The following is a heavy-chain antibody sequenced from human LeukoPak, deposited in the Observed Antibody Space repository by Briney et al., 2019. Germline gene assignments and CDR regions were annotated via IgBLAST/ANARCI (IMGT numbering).Heavy chain of an antibody. V-gene: IGHV1-18*01. CDR2: ISAYNGNT. D-gene: IGHD1-26*01. Sequence: ASVKVSCKASGYTFTSYGISWVRQAPGQGLEWMGWISAYNGNTNYAQQLQGRVTMTTDTSTSAAYMELRSLRSDDTAVYYCARDWPIVGASKKKPNFDYWGQGTLVTVSS. CDR1: GYTFTSYG. J-gene: IGHJ4*02. CDR3: ARDWPIVGASKKKPNFDY.